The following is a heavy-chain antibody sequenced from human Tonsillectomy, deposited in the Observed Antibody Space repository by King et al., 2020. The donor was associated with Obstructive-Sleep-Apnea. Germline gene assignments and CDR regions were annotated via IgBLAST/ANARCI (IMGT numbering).Heavy chain of an antibody. CDR1: GGSISTSSYY. J-gene: IGHJ3*02. Sequence: QLQESGPGLVKPSETLSLTCTVSGGSISTSSYYWGWIRQPPGKGLEWIGSIYYSGTTYYNPSLKSRVTISLDTSKNQFSLKLNSMTAADTAVYYCASSVVLAATYAFDIWGQGTMVTVSS. CDR3: ASSVVLAATYAFDI. D-gene: IGHD2-15*01. V-gene: IGHV4-39*07. CDR2: IYYSGTT.